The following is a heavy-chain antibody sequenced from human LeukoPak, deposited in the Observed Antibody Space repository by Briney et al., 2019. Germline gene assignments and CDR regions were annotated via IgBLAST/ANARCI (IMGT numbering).Heavy chain of an antibody. J-gene: IGHJ4*02. D-gene: IGHD5-24*01. V-gene: IGHV1-18*01. CDR2: ISAYNGNT. Sequence: ASVKVSCKASGYTFTTYGITWVRQAPGQGLEWMGWISAYNGNTNYAQKLQGRVTMTTDTSTSTAYVELRSLRSDDTAVYYCARALVDGYKELGYWGQGTLVTVSS. CDR3: ARALVDGYKELGY. CDR1: GYTFTTYG.